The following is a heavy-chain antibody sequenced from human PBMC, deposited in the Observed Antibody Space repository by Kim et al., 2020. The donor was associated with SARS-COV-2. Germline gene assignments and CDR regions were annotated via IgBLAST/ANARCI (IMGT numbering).Heavy chain of an antibody. J-gene: IGHJ5*01. Sequence: SVKVSCKVSGSTINTYGISWVRQAPGQGLEWMGGITPLLGTTNYAQKFQGRITVTADESTSTVYVRLNSLTYEDSAVYFCAFSDLPKNWFESWGQGSLVTVSS. CDR3: AFSDLPKNWFES. V-gene: IGHV1-69*13. CDR2: ITPLLGTT. CDR1: GSTINTYG.